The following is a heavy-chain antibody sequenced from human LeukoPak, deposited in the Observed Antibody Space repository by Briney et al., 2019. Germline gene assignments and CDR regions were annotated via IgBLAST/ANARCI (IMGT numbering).Heavy chain of an antibody. CDR1: GFTFSSYA. V-gene: IGHV3-23*01. D-gene: IGHD3-16*01. CDR3: ATRVMIAITTRGAFHI. Sequence: GGSLRLSCAASGFTFSSYAMNWVRQALGKGLEWVSGISGNSGNTYYAESVKGRFTISRDNSKKTLYLQMNSLRAEDTAMYYCATRVMIAITTRGAFHIWGQGTMVTVSS. J-gene: IGHJ3*02. CDR2: ISGNSGNT.